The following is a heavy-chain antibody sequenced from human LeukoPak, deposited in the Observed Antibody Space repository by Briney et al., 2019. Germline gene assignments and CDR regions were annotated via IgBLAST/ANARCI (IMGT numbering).Heavy chain of an antibody. CDR2: ISAYNGNT. J-gene: IGHJ4*02. CDR1: GYTFTSYG. V-gene: IGHV1-18*01. CDR3: ARGVGGYSSSWYPGPFDY. Sequence: ASVKVSCKASGYTFTSYGISWVRQAPGQGLEWMGWISAYNGNTNYAQKLQGRVTMTTDTSTSTAYMELRSLRSDDTAVYYCARGVGGYSSSWYPGPFDYWGQGTPVTVSS. D-gene: IGHD6-13*01.